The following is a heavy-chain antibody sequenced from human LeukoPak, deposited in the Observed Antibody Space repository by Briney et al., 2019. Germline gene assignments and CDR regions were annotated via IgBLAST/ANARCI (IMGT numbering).Heavy chain of an antibody. J-gene: IGHJ4*02. V-gene: IGHV3-53*01. CDR1: GFTVSSNY. CDR2: IYSGGST. Sequence: PGGSLRLSCAASGFTVSSNYMSWVRQAPGKGLEWVSVIYSGGSTYYADSVKGRFTISRHNSKNTLYLQMNSLRAEDTAVYYCAKGYVVVPLIYFDYWGQGTLVTVSS. D-gene: IGHD2-15*01. CDR3: AKGYVVVPLIYFDY.